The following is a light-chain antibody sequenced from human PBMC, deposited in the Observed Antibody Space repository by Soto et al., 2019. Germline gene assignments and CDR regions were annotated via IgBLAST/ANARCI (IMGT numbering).Light chain of an antibody. V-gene: IGKV1-5*01. Sequence: DIQMTQSPSTLSASVGDRVTITCRASQSISSWLAWYQQKPGKAPKLLIYDASSLESGVPSRFSGSGSGTEFTLTLRSLQPDDFATYYSQQYNSYSRTFGQGTKVQIK. CDR2: DAS. J-gene: IGKJ1*01. CDR1: QSISSW. CDR3: QQYNSYSRT.